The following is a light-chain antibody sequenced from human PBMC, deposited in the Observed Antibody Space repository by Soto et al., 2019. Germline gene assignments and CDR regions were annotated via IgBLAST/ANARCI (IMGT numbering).Light chain of an antibody. CDR1: SSDVGSYNL. J-gene: IGLJ2*01. CDR2: EDS. CDR3: CSYAGSVV. Sequence: QSVLTQPASVSGSPGQSITISCTGTSSDVGSYNLVSWYQQHPGKAPKLIIYEDSKRPSGVSNRFSGSKSGNTASLTISGLQAEDEADYYCCSYAGSVVFGGGTKLTVL. V-gene: IGLV2-23*01.